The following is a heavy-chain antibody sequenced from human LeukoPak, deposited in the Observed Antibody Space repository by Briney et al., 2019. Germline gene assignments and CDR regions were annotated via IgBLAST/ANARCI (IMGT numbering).Heavy chain of an antibody. J-gene: IGHJ4*02. CDR1: GFTFSSYS. CDR3: ARVRESSGWSFFDY. V-gene: IGHV3-21*01. Sequence: GGSLRLSCAASGFTFSSYSMNWVRQAPGKGLEWVSSISSSSSYIYYADSVKGRFTISRDNAKNSLYLQMNSLRAEDTAVYYCARVRESSGWSFFDYWGQGTLVTASS. CDR2: ISSSSSYI. D-gene: IGHD6-19*01.